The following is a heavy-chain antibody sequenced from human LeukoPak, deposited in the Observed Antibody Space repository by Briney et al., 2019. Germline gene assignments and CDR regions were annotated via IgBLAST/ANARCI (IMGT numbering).Heavy chain of an antibody. J-gene: IGHJ4*02. Sequence: ASVKVSCKASGYTFTGYYMHWVRQAPGQGLEWMGWINPNSGGTNYAQKFQGGVTMTRDTSISTAYMELSRLRSDDTAVYYCARGGSVSHGYYYDSSGYYYFDYWGQGTLVTVSS. CDR2: INPNSGGT. V-gene: IGHV1-2*02. CDR3: ARGGSVSHGYYYDSSGYYYFDY. CDR1: GYTFTGYY. D-gene: IGHD3-22*01.